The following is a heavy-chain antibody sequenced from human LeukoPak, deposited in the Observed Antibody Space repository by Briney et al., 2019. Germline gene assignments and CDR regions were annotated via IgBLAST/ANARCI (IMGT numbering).Heavy chain of an antibody. D-gene: IGHD3-22*01. CDR3: FIASKYYYDSSGYPLDY. CDR1: RYTSSGTL. CDR2: ISSSSSSI. Sequence: GGSLRLSCAECRYTSSGTLMFSGRQAPGKGLEWVSSISSSSSSIYYADSVKGRFTISRDNAKNSLYLQMNSLRARDTAVYCLFIASKYYYDSSGYPLDYWGQGTLVTVSS. V-gene: IGHV3-21*01. J-gene: IGHJ4*02.